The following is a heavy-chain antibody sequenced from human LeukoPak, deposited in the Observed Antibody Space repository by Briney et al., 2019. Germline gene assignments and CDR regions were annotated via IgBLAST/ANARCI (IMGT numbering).Heavy chain of an antibody. CDR1: GYTFTGYY. D-gene: IGHD4-17*01. V-gene: IGHV1-2*02. CDR2: INPNSGGT. CDR3: ASASAVTTIWTDYYFDY. Sequence: ASVKVSCKASGYTFTGYYIHWMRQAPGQGLEWMGWINPNSGGTKYAQKFQGRVTMTRDTSISTAYMELSRLTSDDTAVFYCASASAVTTIWTDYYFDYWGQGTLVTVSS. J-gene: IGHJ4*02.